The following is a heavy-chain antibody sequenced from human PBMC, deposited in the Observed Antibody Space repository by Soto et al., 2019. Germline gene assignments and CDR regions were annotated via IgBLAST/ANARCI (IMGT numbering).Heavy chain of an antibody. CDR2: IYYSGST. D-gene: IGHD6-13*01. CDR3: ARAESLYSSSWYGGGWFDP. J-gene: IGHJ5*02. CDR1: GGSISSYY. V-gene: IGHV4-59*01. Sequence: SLPCTVSGGSISSYYWSWIRQPPGKGLEWIGYIYYSGSTNYNPSLKSRVTISVDTSKNQFSLKLSSVTAADTAVYYCARAESLYSSSWYGGGWFDPWGQGTLVTVSS.